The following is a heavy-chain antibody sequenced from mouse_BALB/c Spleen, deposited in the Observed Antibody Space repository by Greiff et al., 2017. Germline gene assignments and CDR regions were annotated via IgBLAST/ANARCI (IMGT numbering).Heavy chain of an antibody. J-gene: IGHJ2*01. V-gene: IGHV1S81*02. CDR3: TRRGGYYGYYFDY. CDR1: GYTFTSYY. D-gene: IGHD1-2*01. CDR2: INPSNGGT. Sequence: QVQLQQSGADLVKPGASVKLSCKASGYTFTSYYMYWVKQRPGQGLEWIGEINPSNGGTNFNEKFKSKATLTVDKSSSTAYMQLSSLTSEDSAVYYCTRRGGYYGYYFDYWGQGTTLTVSS.